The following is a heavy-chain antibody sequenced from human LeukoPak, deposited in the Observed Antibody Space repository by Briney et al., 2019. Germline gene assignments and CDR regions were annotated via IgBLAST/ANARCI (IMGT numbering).Heavy chain of an antibody. CDR3: ARMVAAGIYHNMDV. CDR2: VYYGGST. J-gene: IGHJ6*03. Sequence: PSETLSLTCTVSGGSISSYYWSWIRQPPGKGLEWIGYVYYGGSTNYNPSLKSRVTMSADTSKNQLSLQLSSVTAADTAVYYCARMVAAGIYHNMDVWGQGTTVTVSS. CDR1: GGSISSYY. D-gene: IGHD6-13*01. V-gene: IGHV4-59*01.